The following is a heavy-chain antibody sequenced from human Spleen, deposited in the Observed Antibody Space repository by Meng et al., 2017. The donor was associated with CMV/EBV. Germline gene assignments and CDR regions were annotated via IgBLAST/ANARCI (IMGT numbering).Heavy chain of an antibody. Sequence: GSLRLSCTVSGGSISSSTYYWTWIRQPPGKGLEYIGSIYYSGITYYNPSLKSRVTILVDTSKSQFSLRLTSVTAADTAVYYCARDSGGWDLDYWGQGTLVTVSS. J-gene: IGHJ4*02. CDR1: GGSISSSTYY. V-gene: IGHV4-39*07. CDR2: IYYSGIT. CDR3: ARDSGGWDLDY. D-gene: IGHD6-19*01.